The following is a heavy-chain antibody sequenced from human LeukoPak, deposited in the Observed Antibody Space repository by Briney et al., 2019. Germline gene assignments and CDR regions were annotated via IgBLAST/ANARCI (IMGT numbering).Heavy chain of an antibody. V-gene: IGHV1-46*01. J-gene: IGHJ4*02. CDR2: INPSGGST. D-gene: IGHD3-16*02. CDR1: GYTFTSYY. CDR3: ARNEDMITFGGVIVPAFDY. Sequence: ASVKVSFKASGYTFTSYYMHWVRQAPGQGLEWMGIINPSGGSTSYAQKFQGRVTMTRDTSTSTVYMELSSLRSEDTAVYYCARNEDMITFGGVIVPAFDYWGQGTLVTVSS.